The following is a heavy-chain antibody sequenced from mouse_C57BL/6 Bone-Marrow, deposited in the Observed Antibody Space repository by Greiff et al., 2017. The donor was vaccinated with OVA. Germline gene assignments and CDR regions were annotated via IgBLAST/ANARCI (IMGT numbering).Heavy chain of an antibody. V-gene: IGHV14-4*01. D-gene: IGHD2-3*01. J-gene: IGHJ2*01. CDR1: GFNIKDDY. CDR2: IDPENGDT. Sequence: VQLQQSGAELVRPGASVKLSCTASGFNIKDDYMHWVKQRPEQGLEWIGWIDPENGDTEYASKFQGKATITADTSSNTAYLQLSSLTSEDTAVYYCTTRGLLPFDYWGQGTTLTVSS. CDR3: TTRGLLPFDY.